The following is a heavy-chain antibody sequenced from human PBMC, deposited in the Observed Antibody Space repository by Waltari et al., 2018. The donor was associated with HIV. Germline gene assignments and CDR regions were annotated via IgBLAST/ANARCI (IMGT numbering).Heavy chain of an antibody. CDR3: ARDISYYYGMDV. D-gene: IGHD3-9*01. CDR2: ISSSSYI. J-gene: IGHJ6*02. V-gene: IGHV3-21*01. Sequence: EVQLVESGGGLVKPGGSLRLSCAASGFTFSSYSMNWVRQAPGKGLEWVSSISSSSYIYYADSLKGRFTISRDNAKNSLYLQMNSLRAEDTAVYYCARDISYYYGMDVWGQGTTVTVSS. CDR1: GFTFSSYS.